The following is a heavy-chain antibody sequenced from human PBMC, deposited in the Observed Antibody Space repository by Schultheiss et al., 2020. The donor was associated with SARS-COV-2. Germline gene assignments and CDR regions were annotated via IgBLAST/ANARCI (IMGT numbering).Heavy chain of an antibody. D-gene: IGHD4-23*01. CDR1: GFTFSSYW. CDR2: ISGDGSST. CDR3: ARAHGERYGGACDI. Sequence: GGSLRLSCAASGFTFSSYWMHWVRQAPGKGLVWVSRISGDGSSTNYADSVKGRITISRDNAKNTVYLQLNSLRAEDTAVYYCARAHGERYGGACDIWGQGTVVTVSS. V-gene: IGHV3-74*01. J-gene: IGHJ3*02.